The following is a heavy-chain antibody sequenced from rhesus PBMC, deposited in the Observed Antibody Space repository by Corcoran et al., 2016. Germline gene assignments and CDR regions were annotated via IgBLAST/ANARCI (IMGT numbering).Heavy chain of an antibody. CDR3: ARRQYFGVVTHFDY. CDR1: GFSLSTRGMG. D-gene: IGHD3-3*01. Sequence: QVTLKESGPALVKPTQTLTLTCTSSGFSLSTRGMGVGWIRQPPGKTLEWLAHIYWDDDKRYSTSLKSKLTISKDTSKNQVVLTMTNMDPVVTATYYCARRQYFGVVTHFDYWGQGVLVTVSS. J-gene: IGHJ4*01. CDR2: IYWDDDK. V-gene: IGHV2-1*01.